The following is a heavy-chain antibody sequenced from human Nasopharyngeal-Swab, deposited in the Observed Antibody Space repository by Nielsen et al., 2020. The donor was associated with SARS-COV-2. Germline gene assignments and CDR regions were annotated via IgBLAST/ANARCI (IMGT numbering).Heavy chain of an antibody. CDR3: ASAHRAYGDSGYYPLDY. CDR2: ISGYGGGI. J-gene: IGHJ4*02. V-gene: IGHV3-23*01. D-gene: IGHD3-22*01. CDR1: AFTFTDYA. Sequence: GESLKISCAASAFTFTDYAMNWVRQAPGKGLEWVSVISGYGGGIYYADSVKGRFTISRDNSKNTLSLQMNSLRAEDTAVYYCASAHRAYGDSGYYPLDYWGKGTLVTVSS.